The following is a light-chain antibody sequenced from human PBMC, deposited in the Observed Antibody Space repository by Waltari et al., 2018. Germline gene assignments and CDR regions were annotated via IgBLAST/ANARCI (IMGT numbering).Light chain of an antibody. CDR3: MQARQTPYT. J-gene: IGKJ2*01. CDR1: QSLLARNGYNY. V-gene: IGKV2-28*01. CDR2: LGS. Sequence: IVMTQSPLSLPVTPGEAASISSRASQSLLARNGYNYLDWYLQKPGQSPQPLIYLGSTRASGVPDRFSGDASGTQFTLRISRVEAEDVGVYYCMQARQTPYTFGQGTKLEIK.